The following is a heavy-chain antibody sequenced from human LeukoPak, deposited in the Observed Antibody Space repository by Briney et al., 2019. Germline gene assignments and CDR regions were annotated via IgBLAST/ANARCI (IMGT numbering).Heavy chain of an antibody. V-gene: IGHV3-74*01. D-gene: IGHD6-19*01. CDR3: AREGNSGWRDDGFDI. J-gene: IGHJ3*02. Sequence: PGGSLRLSCAASGFIFSSYWMHWVRQAPGKGLVWVSLLPSDGSDTTYADSVKGRFTTSRDNAKNTLYLQMNSLRAEDTAVYYCAREGNSGWRDDGFDIWGQGTMVTVSS. CDR1: GFIFSSYW. CDR2: LPSDGSDT.